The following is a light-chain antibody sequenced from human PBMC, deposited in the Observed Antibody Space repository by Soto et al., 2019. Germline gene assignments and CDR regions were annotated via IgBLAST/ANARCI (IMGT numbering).Light chain of an antibody. CDR3: QQRSNWPPWT. CDR2: DAS. CDR1: QSVSSY. J-gene: IGKJ1*01. V-gene: IGKV3-11*01. Sequence: EIVLTQSPATLSLSPGERATLSCRASQSVSSYLAWYQQKPGQAPRLLIYDASNRATGIPARFSRSGSETDFTLTISSLEPEDFAVYYCQQRSNWPPWTFGQGTKVEIK.